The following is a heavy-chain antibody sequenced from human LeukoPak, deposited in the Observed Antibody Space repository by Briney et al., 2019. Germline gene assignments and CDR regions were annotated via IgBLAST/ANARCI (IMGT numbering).Heavy chain of an antibody. CDR2: IYHSGTT. CDR1: GFTFSGSA. V-gene: IGHV4-30-2*01. J-gene: IGHJ5*02. CDR3: ARDAVVMGVLDP. D-gene: IGHD4-23*01. Sequence: LRLSCAASGFTFSGSAMHWVRQASGKGLEWIGYIYHSGTTYYNPSLQSRVTISVDRSRNQFSLRLNSVTAADTAVYYCARDAVVMGVLDPWGQGTLVTVSS.